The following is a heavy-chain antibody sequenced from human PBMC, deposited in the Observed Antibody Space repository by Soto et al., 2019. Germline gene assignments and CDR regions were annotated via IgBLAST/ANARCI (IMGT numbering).Heavy chain of an antibody. V-gene: IGHV3-30*18. CDR3: AKDQSTNSRSYHALDV. J-gene: IGHJ6*02. CDR2: VSNDGSNK. CDR1: EFTFSSYA. Sequence: QVQLVESGGGVVQPGESLRLSCAASEFTFSSYAMHWVRQAPGKGLEWVAVVSNDGSNKYYADSVKGRFTISRDNSKNTLNLQMNSLRAEDTAVYYCAKDQSTNSRSYHALDVWCQGTTVTVSS. D-gene: IGHD2-8*01.